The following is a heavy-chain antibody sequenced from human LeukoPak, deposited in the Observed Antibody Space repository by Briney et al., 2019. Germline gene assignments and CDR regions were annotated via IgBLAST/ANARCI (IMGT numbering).Heavy chain of an antibody. CDR2: ISWNSGSI. CDR1: GFTFDDYA. CDR3: ARLGAGGDAFDI. D-gene: IGHD3-16*01. V-gene: IGHV3-9*01. Sequence: GGSLRLSCAASGFTFDDYAMHWVRQAPGKGLEWVSGISWNSGSIGYADSVKGRFTVSRDNAKNSLYLQMNSLRAEDTAMYYCARLGAGGDAFDIWGQGTMVTVSS. J-gene: IGHJ3*02.